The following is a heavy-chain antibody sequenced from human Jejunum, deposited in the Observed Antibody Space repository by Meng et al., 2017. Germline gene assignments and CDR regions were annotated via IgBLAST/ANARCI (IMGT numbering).Heavy chain of an antibody. D-gene: IGHD6-13*01. Sequence: QGHLQGSGPGLGKPSGTRSPTCAVSGGSITSSNWWSWVRQPPGKGLEWIGEIFHSGSTNYNPPLKSRVTISVDKSKNQFSLKVTSVTAADTATYYCARFDISTAGRGDYWGQGILVTVSS. J-gene: IGHJ4*02. V-gene: IGHV4-4*02. CDR2: IFHSGST. CDR3: ARFDISTAGRGDY. CDR1: GGSITSSNW.